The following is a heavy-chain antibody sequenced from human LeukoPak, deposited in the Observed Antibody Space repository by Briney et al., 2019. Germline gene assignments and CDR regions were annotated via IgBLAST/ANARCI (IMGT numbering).Heavy chain of an antibody. D-gene: IGHD3-10*01. CDR2: IYYSGST. CDR1: GGSISSYY. Sequence: SETLSLTCTVSGGSISSYYWSWIRQPPGKGLEWIGYIYYSGSTNYNPSLKSRVTISVDTSKNQFSLKLSSVTAADTAVYHCARAIDYYGYPYYFDYWGQGTLVTVSS. CDR3: ARAIDYYGYPYYFDY. V-gene: IGHV4-59*01. J-gene: IGHJ4*02.